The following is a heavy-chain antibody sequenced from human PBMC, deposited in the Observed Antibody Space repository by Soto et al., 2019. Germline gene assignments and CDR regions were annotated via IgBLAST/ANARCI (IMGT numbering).Heavy chain of an antibody. Sequence: PSETLSLTCTVSGGSISSYYWSWIRQPPGKGLEWIGYIYNSGSTNYNPSLKSRVTISVDTSKNQFSLKLSSVTAADTAVYYCARHSNYYGSGSYGGMDVWGQGTTVTVSS. V-gene: IGHV4-59*08. D-gene: IGHD3-10*01. CDR2: IYNSGST. CDR1: GGSISSYY. J-gene: IGHJ6*02. CDR3: ARHSNYYGSGSYGGMDV.